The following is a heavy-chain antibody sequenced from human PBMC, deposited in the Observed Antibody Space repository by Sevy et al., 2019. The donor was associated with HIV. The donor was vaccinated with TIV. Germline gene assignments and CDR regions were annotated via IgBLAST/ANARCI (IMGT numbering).Heavy chain of an antibody. J-gene: IGHJ4*02. CDR3: AREGCTRPHDY. CDR2: LSFGCGKI. Sequence: GGSLRLSCAASGFAFYDYSMSWILQAPGKGLEWVATLSFGCGKINYADSVKGRFTISRDNSKNSFYLQMDNLRVEDPAIYYCAREGCTRPHDYWGQGTRVTVSS. CDR1: GFAFYDYS. V-gene: IGHV3-23*01. D-gene: IGHD2-8*01.